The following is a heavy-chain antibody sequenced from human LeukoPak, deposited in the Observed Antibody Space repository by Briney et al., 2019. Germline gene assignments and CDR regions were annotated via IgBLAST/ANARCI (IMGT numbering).Heavy chain of an antibody. CDR3: ARVIYPSYYSFCGMDV. D-gene: IGHD5/OR15-5a*01. CDR2: ISGSGVTT. Sequence: GGSLRLSCAASGFTFSTYAMNWVRQAPGQGLEWVSGISGSGVTTHYADSVKGRFTISRDSSENTLFLLINSLRAADTAIYYCARVIYPSYYSFCGMDVWGQGTTVTVSS. V-gene: IGHV3-23*01. CDR1: GFTFSTYA. J-gene: IGHJ6*02.